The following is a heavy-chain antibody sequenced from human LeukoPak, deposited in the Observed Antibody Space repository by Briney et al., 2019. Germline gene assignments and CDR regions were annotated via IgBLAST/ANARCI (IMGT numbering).Heavy chain of an antibody. V-gene: IGHV4-39*01. CDR3: ARPRGYYYGPSDY. CDR2: IYYSGST. Sequence: PSETLSLTCTVSGGSISSSSYYWGWIRQPPGKGLEWIGSIYYSGSTYYNPSLKSRVTISVDTSKNQFSLKLSSETAADTAVYYCARPRGYYYGPSDYWGQGTLVTVSS. CDR1: GGSISSSSYY. D-gene: IGHD3-22*01. J-gene: IGHJ4*02.